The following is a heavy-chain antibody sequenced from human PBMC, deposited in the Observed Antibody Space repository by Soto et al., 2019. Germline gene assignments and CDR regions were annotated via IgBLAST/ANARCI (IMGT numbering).Heavy chain of an antibody. D-gene: IGHD2-8*02. J-gene: IGHJ3*02. Sequence: EVQVVESGGGLVQPGGSLRLSCAASGFTFRNYWMTWVRQAPGKGLEWVANIKQDGSENFYVDSVKGRFTISRDNAKNSLYLQMNSLRAEDTAVYYCARDSGPRGYDAFDIWGQGTMVTVSS. CDR1: GFTFRNYW. CDR2: IKQDGSEN. V-gene: IGHV3-7*04. CDR3: ARDSGPRGYDAFDI.